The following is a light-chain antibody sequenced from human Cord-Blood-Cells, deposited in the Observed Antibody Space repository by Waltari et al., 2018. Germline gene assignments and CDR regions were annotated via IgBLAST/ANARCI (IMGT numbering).Light chain of an antibody. J-gene: IGLJ3*02. CDR2: DVR. V-gene: IGLV2-14*01. CDR3: SSYTSSSTYWV. Sequence: QSALTQPASVSGSPGQSITISCTGTSSDVGGYNYVSWYQQHPGKAPKLMIYDVRKPPSGVSIRFSGSKSGNTASLTISGLQAEDEADYYCSSYTSSSTYWVFGGGTKLTAL. CDR1: SSDVGGYNY.